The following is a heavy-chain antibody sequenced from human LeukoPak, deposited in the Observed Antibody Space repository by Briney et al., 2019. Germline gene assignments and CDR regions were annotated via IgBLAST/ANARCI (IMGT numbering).Heavy chain of an antibody. J-gene: IGHJ1*01. Sequence: PGGSLRLSCAASGFTVSSNYMSWVRQAPGKGLEWVSAISSGGTTYYADSVKGRFTISRDNSKNTLYLQMNSLRAEDTAVYYCAKDGTSSWQDKYFQHWGQGTLVTVSS. CDR1: GFTVSSNY. V-gene: IGHV3-53*01. CDR2: ISSGGTT. D-gene: IGHD6-13*01. CDR3: AKDGTSSWQDKYFQH.